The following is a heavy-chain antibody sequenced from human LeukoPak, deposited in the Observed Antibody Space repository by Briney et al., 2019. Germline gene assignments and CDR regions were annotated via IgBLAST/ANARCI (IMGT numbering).Heavy chain of an antibody. CDR1: GGSISSHY. D-gene: IGHD3-10*02. CDR3: ARHNDYYVVGGMDV. V-gene: IGHV4-59*08. CDR2: IYNSGST. J-gene: IGHJ6*02. Sequence: RTSETLSLTCTVSGGSISSHYWNWIRQPPGKGLEWIGYIYNSGSTNYNPSLKSRVTISEDTSKKQFSLKLSSVTAADTAVYYCARHNDYYVVGGMDVWGQGTTVTVSS.